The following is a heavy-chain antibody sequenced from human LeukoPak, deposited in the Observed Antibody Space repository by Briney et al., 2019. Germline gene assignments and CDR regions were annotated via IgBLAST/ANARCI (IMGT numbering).Heavy chain of an antibody. CDR1: GFTFSHFA. J-gene: IGHJ5*02. CDR3: VKDAQRGFDYSNSLEH. CDR2: IWSDATNQ. Sequence: GGSLRLSCEASGFTFSHFAMHWVRQAPGKGLEWVAVIWSDATNQYYADSVKGRFTISRDNFKRTVSLEMNRLRAEDTAVYYCVKDAQRGFDYSNSLEHWGQGSLVIVSS. V-gene: IGHV3-33*06. D-gene: IGHD4-11*01.